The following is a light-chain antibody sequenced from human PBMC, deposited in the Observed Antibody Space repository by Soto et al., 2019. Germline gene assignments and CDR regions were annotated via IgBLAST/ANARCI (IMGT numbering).Light chain of an antibody. CDR2: GNS. CDR1: SSNIGAGYD. J-gene: IGLJ3*02. CDR3: QSNDSSLRGV. Sequence: QSVLTQPPSVSGAPGQRVTISCTGSSSNIGAGYDVHWYQQFPGTAPKLLIYGNSNRPSGVPDRFSGSKSGTSASLAITGLQAEDEADYYCQSNDSSLRGVFGGGIKLTVL. V-gene: IGLV1-40*01.